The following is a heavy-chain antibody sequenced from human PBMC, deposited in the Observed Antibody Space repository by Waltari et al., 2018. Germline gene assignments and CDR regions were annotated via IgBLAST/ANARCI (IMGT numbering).Heavy chain of an antibody. V-gene: IGHV4-59*01. CDR1: GGSISSYY. CDR2: IYYSGST. Sequence: QVQLQESGPGLVKPSETLSLTCTVSGGSISSYYWSWIRQPPGKGLEWIGYIYYSGSTNYNPSLKSRVTISVDTSKNQFSLKLSSVTAADTAVYYCARGDLGAFDIWGQGTMVTVSS. CDR3: ARGDLGAFDI. J-gene: IGHJ3*02.